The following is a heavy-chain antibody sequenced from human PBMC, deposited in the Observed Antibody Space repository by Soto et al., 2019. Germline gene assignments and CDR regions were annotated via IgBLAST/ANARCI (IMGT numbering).Heavy chain of an antibody. V-gene: IGHV4-31*03. CDR3: ARVSQVARDIDP. CDR2: IYYSGST. CDR1: GGSISSGGYY. J-gene: IGHJ5*02. Sequence: SETLSLTCTVSGGSISSGGYYWSWIRQHPGKGLEWIGYIYYSGSTYYNPSLKSRVTISVDTYNNQFSLKLSSVTAADTAVYYCARVSQVARDIDPWGQGTLVTVSS. D-gene: IGHD2-15*01.